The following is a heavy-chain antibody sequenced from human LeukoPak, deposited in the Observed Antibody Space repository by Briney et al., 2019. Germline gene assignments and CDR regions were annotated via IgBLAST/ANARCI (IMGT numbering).Heavy chain of an antibody. Sequence: XGXEWMGIIYPGDSDTRYSPSFQGQVTISADKSISTAYLQWSSLKASDTAMYYCARSSAGANFDYWGQGTLVTVSS. V-gene: IGHV5-51*01. D-gene: IGHD6-13*01. J-gene: IGHJ4*02. CDR2: IYPGDSDT. CDR3: ARSSAGANFDY.